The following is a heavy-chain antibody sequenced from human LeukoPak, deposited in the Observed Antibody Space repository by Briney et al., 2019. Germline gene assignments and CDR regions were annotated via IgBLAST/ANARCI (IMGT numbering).Heavy chain of an antibody. V-gene: IGHV4-34*01. J-gene: IGHJ6*03. Sequence: SETLSLTCAVYGGSFSGYYWSWIRQPPGKGLEWIGEINHSGSTNYNPSLKSRVTISVDTSKNQFSLKLSSVTAADTAVYYCARVWYYYMDVWGEGTTVTVSS. CDR3: ARVWYYYMDV. CDR1: GGSFSGYY. CDR2: INHSGST.